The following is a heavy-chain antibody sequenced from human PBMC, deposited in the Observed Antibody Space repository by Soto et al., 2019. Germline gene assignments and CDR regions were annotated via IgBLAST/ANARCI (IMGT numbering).Heavy chain of an antibody. D-gene: IGHD2-21*02. V-gene: IGHV3-23*01. J-gene: IGHJ3*01. Sequence: EVQLLESGRGLVQPGGSLRLSCAASGFTFGHYGINWVRQAPGKGLEWVSGISGGGGSTYYADSVKGRFTISRDPSKNTVFLEMKSLRAEDTAVYYCAKGFIVVVTVIRPDDAFDVWGQGTQVTVSS. CDR2: ISGGGGST. CDR1: GFTFGHYG. CDR3: AKGFIVVVTVIRPDDAFDV.